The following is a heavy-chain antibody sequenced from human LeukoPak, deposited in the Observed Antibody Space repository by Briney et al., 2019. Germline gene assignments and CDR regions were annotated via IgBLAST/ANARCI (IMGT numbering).Heavy chain of an antibody. Sequence: PSGTLSLTCAVSGGSISSSNWWSWVRQPPGKGLEWIGEIYHSGSTNYNPSLKSRVTISVDKSKNQFSLKLSSVTAADTAVYYCARTRSDTALDWCFDLWGRGTLVTVSS. J-gene: IGHJ2*01. CDR2: IYHSGST. CDR3: ARTRSDTALDWCFDL. D-gene: IGHD5-18*01. CDR1: GGSISSSNW. V-gene: IGHV4-4*02.